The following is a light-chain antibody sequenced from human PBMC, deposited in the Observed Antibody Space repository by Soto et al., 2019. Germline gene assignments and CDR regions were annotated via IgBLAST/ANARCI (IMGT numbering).Light chain of an antibody. CDR1: QSVGSNY. V-gene: IGKV3-20*01. J-gene: IGKJ4*01. Sequence: ENLLTQSPGTLSLSPGEGATLSCRASQSVGSNYLAWYQQKPGQAPRLLIYGASSRATGIPDRFSGSGSGTDFTLTISRLEPEDFGMYYCQQYAYSPLTFGGGTKVEIK. CDR3: QQYAYSPLT. CDR2: GAS.